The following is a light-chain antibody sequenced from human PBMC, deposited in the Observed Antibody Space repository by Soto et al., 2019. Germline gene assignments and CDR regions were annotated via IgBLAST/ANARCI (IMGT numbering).Light chain of an antibody. V-gene: IGKV3-20*01. CDR1: QSVSSNY. CDR3: QQYGSSAIT. CDR2: VAS. J-gene: IGKJ5*01. Sequence: EIVLTQSPGTLSLSPGERATLSCRASQSVSSNYLAWYQQKPGQAPRVLIYVASSRATGIPDRFSGSGSGTEFTLTISRLEPEDFAVYYCQQYGSSAITFGQGTRLEIK.